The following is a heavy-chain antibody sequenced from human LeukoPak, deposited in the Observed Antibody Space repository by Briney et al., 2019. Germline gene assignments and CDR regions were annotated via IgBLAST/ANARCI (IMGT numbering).Heavy chain of an antibody. J-gene: IGHJ4*02. D-gene: IGHD2-15*01. CDR1: GYTFTSYG. V-gene: IGHV1-18*01. CDR3: ARVYCSGGSCYSSFGGYFDY. CDR2: ISAYNGNT. Sequence: ASVKVSCKASGYTFTSYGISWVRQAPGQRLEWMGWISAYNGNTNNAQKLQGRVTMTTDTSTSTAYMELRSLRSDDTAVYYCARVYCSGGSCYSSFGGYFDYWGQGTLVTVSS.